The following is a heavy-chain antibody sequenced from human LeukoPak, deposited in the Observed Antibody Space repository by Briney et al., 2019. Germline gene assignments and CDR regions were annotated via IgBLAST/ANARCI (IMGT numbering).Heavy chain of an antibody. V-gene: IGHV4-34*01. D-gene: IGHD3-10*01. CDR1: SGSFSGYY. Sequence: SETLSLTCAVYSGSFSGYYWSWIRQPPGKGLEWIGEINHSGSTNYNPSLKSRVTISVDTSKNQFSLKLSSVTAADTAVYYCARGVLSGSGSYYNVGRDYWGQGTLVTVSS. J-gene: IGHJ4*02. CDR2: INHSGST. CDR3: ARGVLSGSGSYYNVGRDY.